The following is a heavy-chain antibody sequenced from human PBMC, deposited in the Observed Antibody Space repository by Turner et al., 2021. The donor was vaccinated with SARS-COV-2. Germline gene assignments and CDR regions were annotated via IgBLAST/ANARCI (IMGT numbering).Heavy chain of an antibody. Sequence: EVQLLESGGDLVQPGGSLRLYCVASGFIFSDNVMSWVRQAPGKGLEWVSGITPGGHDMHYADAVKGRFTISRDNSKNTVSLHMNSLRAEDTATYYCVKTPHPRTWFFDFWGQGTLVTVSS. D-gene: IGHD3-22*01. CDR3: VKTPHPRTWFFDF. V-gene: IGHV3-23*01. CDR1: GFIFSDNV. J-gene: IGHJ4*02. CDR2: ITPGGHDM.